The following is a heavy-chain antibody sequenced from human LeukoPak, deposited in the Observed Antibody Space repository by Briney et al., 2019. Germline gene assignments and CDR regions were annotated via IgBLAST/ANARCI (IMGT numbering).Heavy chain of an antibody. D-gene: IGHD3-3*01. V-gene: IGHV1-69*05. CDR1: GGTFSSYA. CDR2: IIPIFGTA. CDR3: ARPESNYDFWSGPADY. Sequence: SVKVSCKASGGTFSSYAISWVRQAPGQGLEWMGGIIPIFGTANYAQKFQGRVTITTDESTSTAYMELSSLRSEDTAVYYCARPESNYDFWSGPADYWGQGTLVTVSS. J-gene: IGHJ4*02.